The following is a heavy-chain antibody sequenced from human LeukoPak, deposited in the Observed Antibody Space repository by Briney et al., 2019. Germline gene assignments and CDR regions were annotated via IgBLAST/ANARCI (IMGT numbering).Heavy chain of an antibody. Sequence: ASVKVSCKASGYTFTSYYMHWVRQAPGQGLEWMGIINPSGGSTSYAQKFQGRVTMTRDTSTSTVYMELSSLRSEDTAVYYCARGPYYDREGYNWFDPWGQGTLVTVSS. CDR3: ARGPYYDREGYNWFDP. CDR2: INPSGGST. V-gene: IGHV1-46*01. J-gene: IGHJ5*02. D-gene: IGHD3-22*01. CDR1: GYTFTSYY.